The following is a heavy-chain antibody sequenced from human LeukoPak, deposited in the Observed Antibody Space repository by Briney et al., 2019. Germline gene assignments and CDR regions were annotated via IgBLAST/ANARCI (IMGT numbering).Heavy chain of an antibody. Sequence: PSETLSLTCAVYGGSFSGYYWSWIRQPPGKGLEWIGEINHSGSTNYNPSLKSRVTISVDTSKNQFSLKLSSVTAADTAVYYCARGRFAVGYSYGLGKYYYYYGMDVWGQGTTVTVSS. J-gene: IGHJ6*02. D-gene: IGHD5-18*01. CDR3: ARGRFAVGYSYGLGKYYYYYGMDV. CDR2: INHSGST. CDR1: GGSFSGYY. V-gene: IGHV4-34*01.